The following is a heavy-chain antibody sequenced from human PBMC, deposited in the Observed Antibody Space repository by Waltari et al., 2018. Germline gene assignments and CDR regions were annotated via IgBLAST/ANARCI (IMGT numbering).Heavy chain of an antibody. Sequence: QLQLQESGPGLVKPSETLSLTCTVSGGSISSSSYYWGWIRQPPGKGLEWIGSIYYSGSTYYNPSLKSRVTISVDTSKNQFSRKLSSVTAADTAVYYCARQWERNYYYMDVWGKGTTVTVSS. CDR3: ARQWERNYYYMDV. CDR1: GGSISSSSYY. D-gene: IGHD1-26*01. CDR2: IYYSGST. V-gene: IGHV4-39*07. J-gene: IGHJ6*03.